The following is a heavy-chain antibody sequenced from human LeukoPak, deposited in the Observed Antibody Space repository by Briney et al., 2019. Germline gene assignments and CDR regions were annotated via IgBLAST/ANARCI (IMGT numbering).Heavy chain of an antibody. CDR1: GFTFSDYY. D-gene: IGHD2/OR15-2a*01. CDR2: IYSGGST. CDR3: ASFQVGY. V-gene: IGHV3-53*01. J-gene: IGHJ4*02. Sequence: TGGSLRLSCAASGFTFSDYYMSWIRQAPGKGLEWVSVIYSGGSTYYADSVKGRFTISRDNSKNTLYLQMNSLRAEDTAVYYCASFQVGYWGQGTLVTVSS.